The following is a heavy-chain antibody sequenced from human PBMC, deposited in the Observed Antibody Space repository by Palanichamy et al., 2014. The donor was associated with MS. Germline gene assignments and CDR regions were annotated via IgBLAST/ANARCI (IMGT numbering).Heavy chain of an antibody. J-gene: IGHJ4*02. Sequence: QVQLVESGGGVVQPGRSLRLSCAASGFTFSSYAMHWVRQAPGKGLEWVAVISYDGSNKYYADSVKGRFTISRDNSKNTLYLQMNSLRAEDTAVYYCARDLSEDIVVVVAAITWGQGTLVTVSS. CDR2: ISYDGSNK. CDR1: GFTFSSYA. V-gene: IGHV3-30-3*01. D-gene: IGHD2-15*01. CDR3: ARDLSEDIVVVVAAIT.